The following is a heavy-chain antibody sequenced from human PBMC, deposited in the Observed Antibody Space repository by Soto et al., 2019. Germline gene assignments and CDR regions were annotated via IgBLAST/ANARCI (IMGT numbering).Heavy chain of an antibody. J-gene: IGHJ6*02. CDR2: INHSGST. CDR1: YC. Sequence: YCWRCISQTPRKGLEWIGEINHSGSTNYNPSLKSRVTISVDTSKNQFSLKLSSVTAADTAVYYCARDSRYSYGDNYYYGMDVWGHGTPVTVFS. V-gene: IGHV4-34*01. CDR3: ARDSRYSYGDNYYYGMDV. D-gene: IGHD5-18*01.